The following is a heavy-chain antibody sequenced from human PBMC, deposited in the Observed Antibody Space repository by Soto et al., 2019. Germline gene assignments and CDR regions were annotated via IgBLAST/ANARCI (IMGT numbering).Heavy chain of an antibody. CDR2: IIPIFGTA. CDR3: ARGGDLQREAGSRKRYYYYYGMDV. V-gene: IGHV1-69*12. D-gene: IGHD4-4*01. J-gene: IGHJ6*02. CDR1: GGTFSSYA. Sequence: QVQLVQSGAEVKKPGSSVKVSCKASGGTFSSYAISWVRQAPGQGLEWMGGIIPIFGTANYAQKFQGRVTITADESRRNAYMELSSLRSEDTAVYYCARGGDLQREAGSRKRYYYYYGMDVWGQGTTVTVSS.